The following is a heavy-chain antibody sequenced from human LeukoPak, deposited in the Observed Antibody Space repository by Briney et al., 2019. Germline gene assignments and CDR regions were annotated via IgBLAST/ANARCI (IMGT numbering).Heavy chain of an antibody. CDR2: MYTSGNT. CDR1: GGSISSYY. Sequence: SETLSLTCSVSGGSISSYYWSWIRQPAGKGLEWIGRMYTSGNTNYNPSLKSRVTMSVDTSKSQFSLKLSSVTAADTAVYYCARSEWFDAFDIWGQGTMVTVSS. D-gene: IGHD3-3*01. J-gene: IGHJ3*02. V-gene: IGHV4-4*07. CDR3: ARSEWFDAFDI.